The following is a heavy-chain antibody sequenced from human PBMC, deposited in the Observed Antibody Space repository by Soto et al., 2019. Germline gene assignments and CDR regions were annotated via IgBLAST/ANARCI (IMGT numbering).Heavy chain of an antibody. V-gene: IGHV4-39*01. J-gene: IGHJ5*02. CDR3: ASGYCGSGTCYPSWFGP. Sequence: PSETLSHTCTDSGGSVSSYTYSWSWIRQPTGKGLEWIGSIYYSGSTYYNPSLKSRVTISVDASNIQLSLKLSSVSAADTAVYYCASGYCGSGTCYPSWFGPWGQGTLVTVSS. CDR1: GGSVSSYTYS. CDR2: IYYSGST. D-gene: IGHD2-15*01.